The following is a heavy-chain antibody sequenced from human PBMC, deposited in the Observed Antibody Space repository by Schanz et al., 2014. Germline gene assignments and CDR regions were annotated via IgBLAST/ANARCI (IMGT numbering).Heavy chain of an antibody. CDR1: GFTFTNYA. J-gene: IGHJ3*02. Sequence: EVQLVESGGGLVQPGRSLRLSCAASGFTFTNYAMSWVRQAPGKGLEWVSLISDSGDTAYYADSVKGRFTISRDNSKNTLYLQMNSLRPEDTAVYYCARGGFGELSAFDIWGQGTMXTVSS. CDR2: ISDSGDTA. V-gene: IGHV3-23*04. D-gene: IGHD3-10*01. CDR3: ARGGFGELSAFDI.